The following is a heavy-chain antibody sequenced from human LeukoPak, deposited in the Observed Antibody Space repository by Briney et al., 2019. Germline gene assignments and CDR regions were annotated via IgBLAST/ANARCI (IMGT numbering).Heavy chain of an antibody. CDR3: ARVYCTNGVCPFDY. D-gene: IGHD2-8*01. J-gene: IGHJ4*02. Sequence: SETLSLTCTVSGGSISSYYWSWLRQPPGKGLEWIGYIYYSGSTNYNPSLKSRVTISVDTSKNQFSLKLSSVTAADTAVYYCARVYCTNGVCPFDYWGQGTLVTVSS. CDR1: GGSISSYY. V-gene: IGHV4-59*01. CDR2: IYYSGST.